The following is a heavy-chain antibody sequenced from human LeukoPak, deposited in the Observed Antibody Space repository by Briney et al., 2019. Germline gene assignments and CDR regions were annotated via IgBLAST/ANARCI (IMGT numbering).Heavy chain of an antibody. CDR3: AREGGSISGPGDYYYGMDV. V-gene: IGHV1-2*02. J-gene: IGHJ6*02. CDR1: GYTFTGYY. CDR2: VNPNSGGT. D-gene: IGHD3-3*02. Sequence: GASVKVSCKASGYTFTGYYMHWVRQAPGQGLEWMGWVNPNSGGTNYAQKFQGRVTLTRDTSISTAYMEVSRLRSDDTAVYYCAREGGSISGPGDYYYGMDVWGQGTTVTVSS.